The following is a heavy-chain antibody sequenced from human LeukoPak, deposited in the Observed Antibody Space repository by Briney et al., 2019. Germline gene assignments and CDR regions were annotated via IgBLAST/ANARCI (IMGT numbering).Heavy chain of an antibody. J-gene: IGHJ6*04. V-gene: IGHV3-21*01. CDR2: ISGSSSYI. CDR1: GFTFSSYS. Sequence: EGSLRLSCAASGFTFSSYSMNWVRQAPGKGLEWVSSISGSSSYIYYADSVKGRFTISRDNAKNSLYLQMNSLRAEDTAVYYCAELGITMIGGVWGKGTTVTISS. CDR3: AELGITMIGGV. D-gene: IGHD3-10*02.